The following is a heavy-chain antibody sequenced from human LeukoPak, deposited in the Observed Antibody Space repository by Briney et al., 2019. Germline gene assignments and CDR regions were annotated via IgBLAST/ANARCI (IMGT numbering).Heavy chain of an antibody. CDR1: GGSISSSSYY. CDR3: ARGVHRLSKGSRPIDY. J-gene: IGHJ4*02. D-gene: IGHD2/OR15-2a*01. Sequence: SETLSLTCTVSGGSISSSSYYWGWIRQPPGKGLEWIGSIYYSGSTYYNPSLKSRVTISVDTSKNQFSLKLSSVTAADTAVYYCARGVHRLSKGSRPIDYWGQGTLVTVSS. CDR2: IYYSGST. V-gene: IGHV4-39*01.